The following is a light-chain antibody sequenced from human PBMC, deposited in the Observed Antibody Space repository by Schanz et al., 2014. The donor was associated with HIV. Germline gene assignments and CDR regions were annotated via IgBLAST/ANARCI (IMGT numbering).Light chain of an antibody. J-gene: IGLJ1*01. CDR1: TSDVGGYNY. CDR2: DVS. Sequence: QSALTQPASVSGSPGQSITISCTGTTSDVGGYNYVSWFQQRPGKAPQLMIYDVSNRPSGVSSRFSGSKSGNTASLTISGLQAEDEADYYCCSYTTTSTYVFGAGTKLTVL. V-gene: IGLV2-14*03. CDR3: CSYTTTSTYV.